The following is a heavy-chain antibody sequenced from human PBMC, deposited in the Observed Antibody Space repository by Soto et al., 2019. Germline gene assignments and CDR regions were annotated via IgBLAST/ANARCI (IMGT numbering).Heavy chain of an antibody. V-gene: IGHV4-31*11. J-gene: IGHJ5*02. CDR1: GVSTQKGSYF. D-gene: IGHD6-19*01. CDR3: ARAVTSTRWFDP. CDR2: IYSSGNT. Sequence: LARNSAVSGVSTQKGSYFWSWIRQHTQKGLEWIGYIYSSGNTYYNPFFRSRVSISPDTSRNQFSLKLHSVTAADTAVYYFARAVTSTRWFDPWGQGFLFTVS.